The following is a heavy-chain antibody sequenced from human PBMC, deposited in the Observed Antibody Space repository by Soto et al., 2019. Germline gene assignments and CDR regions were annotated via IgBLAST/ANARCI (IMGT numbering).Heavy chain of an antibody. D-gene: IGHD2-15*01. Sequence: QVQLQESGPGLVRPSQTLSLTCTVSGGSISSGAHFCTWIRQHSGKGLEWIGYIYYSGTTYYNPSLKSRVTISVDTSKNQLSLKLSSVTAAGTAVYYCARGSPYYGLDVWGQGTTVIVSS. CDR1: GGSISSGAHF. CDR2: IYYSGTT. J-gene: IGHJ6*02. CDR3: ARGSPYYGLDV. V-gene: IGHV4-31*03.